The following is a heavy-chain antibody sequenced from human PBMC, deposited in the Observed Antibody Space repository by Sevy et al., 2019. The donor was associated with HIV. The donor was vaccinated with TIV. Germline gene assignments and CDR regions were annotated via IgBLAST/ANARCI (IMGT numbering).Heavy chain of an antibody. CDR2: IYYSGST. CDR3: ARVVTIFGRSMDV. V-gene: IGHV4-31*03. Sequence: SETLSLTCTVAGGSISIANHYWSWSRHQPGKGLEWIGYIYYSGSTYYNPSLKSRVTISVDTSKNQFSLKLSSVTAADTAVYYSARVVTIFGRSMDVWGQGTTVTVSS. D-gene: IGHD3-3*01. CDR1: GGSISIANHY. J-gene: IGHJ6*02.